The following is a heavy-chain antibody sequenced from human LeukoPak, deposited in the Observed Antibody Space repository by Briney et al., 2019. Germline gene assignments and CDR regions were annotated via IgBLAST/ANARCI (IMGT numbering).Heavy chain of an antibody. CDR3: ARDLSDYYDSSGSDAFDI. Sequence: SETLSLTCTVSGGSISSGGYYWSWIRQHPGKGLEWIGYIYYSGSTYYNPSLKSRVTISVDTSKNQFSLKLSSVTAADTAVYYRARDLSDYYDSSGSDAFDIWGQGTMVTVSS. V-gene: IGHV4-31*03. D-gene: IGHD3-22*01. CDR2: IYYSGST. J-gene: IGHJ3*02. CDR1: GGSISSGGYY.